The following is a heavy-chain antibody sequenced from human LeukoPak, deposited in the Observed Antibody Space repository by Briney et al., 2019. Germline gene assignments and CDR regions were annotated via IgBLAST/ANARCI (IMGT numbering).Heavy chain of an antibody. Sequence: GASVKVSCKTSGYTFTGYYMHWVRQAPGQGHEWMGWINPNSGGTNYAQKFQGRVTMTRDTSISTAYMELSRLRSDDTAVYYCARDLCSGGSCSSIFDYWGQGTLVTVSS. J-gene: IGHJ4*02. CDR1: GYTFTGYY. V-gene: IGHV1-2*02. D-gene: IGHD2-15*01. CDR3: ARDLCSGGSCSSIFDY. CDR2: INPNSGGT.